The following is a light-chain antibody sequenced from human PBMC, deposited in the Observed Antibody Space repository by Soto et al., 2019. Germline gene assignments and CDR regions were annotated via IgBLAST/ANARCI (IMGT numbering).Light chain of an antibody. J-gene: IGKJ1*01. Sequence: EIAMTQSPVTLSMSPGERATLSCRARQSVGTNLAWYQQKPGQAPRLLIYGASTRATGVPARFSGSGSGTEFTLTISSLQSEDFAVYYCQQYNIWPRTFGQGTKVEIK. CDR3: QQYNIWPRT. CDR2: GAS. V-gene: IGKV3-15*01. CDR1: QSVGTN.